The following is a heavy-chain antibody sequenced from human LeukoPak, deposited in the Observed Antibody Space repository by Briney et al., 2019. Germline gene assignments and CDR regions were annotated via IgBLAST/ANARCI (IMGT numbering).Heavy chain of an antibody. Sequence: GGSLRLSCAASGFTVGTNYMSWVRQAPGKGLEWVSAISGSGGSTYYADSVKGRFTISRDNSKNTLYLQMNSLRAEDTAVYYCAKGEHIVVVTATGASPNWDYWGQGTLVTVSS. CDR1: GFTVGTNY. CDR2: ISGSGGST. CDR3: AKGEHIVVVTATGASPNWDY. J-gene: IGHJ4*02. D-gene: IGHD2-21*02. V-gene: IGHV3-23*01.